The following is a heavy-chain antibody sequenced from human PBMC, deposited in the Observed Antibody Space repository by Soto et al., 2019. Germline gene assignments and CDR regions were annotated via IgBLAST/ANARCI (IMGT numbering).Heavy chain of an antibody. D-gene: IGHD1-1*01. J-gene: IGHJ3*02. Sequence: QVQLVQSETEVRKPGSSVKVSCRASGGTFGSNAISWVRQAPGQGLEWMRNILPIFGTTKSSQNFQGRVTITADESTNTAYMELSSLGSEDTAIYFCAREGYTFGPGAVSGAFDIWGQGTMVTVSS. CDR2: ILPIFGTT. V-gene: IGHV1-69*15. CDR3: AREGYTFGPGAVSGAFDI. CDR1: GGTFGSNA.